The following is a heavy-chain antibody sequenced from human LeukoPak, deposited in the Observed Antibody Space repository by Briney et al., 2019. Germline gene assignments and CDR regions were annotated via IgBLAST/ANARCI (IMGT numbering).Heavy chain of an antibody. V-gene: IGHV3-23*01. CDR1: GFTFSSYA. Sequence: PGGSLRLSCAASGFTFSSYAMNWVRQAPGKGLEWGSAISGSGSGDSTYYADSVKGRFTISRDNSKNTLYLQMSSLRAEDTAVYYCAKIRAPAYDFWGQGTMVTVSS. CDR3: AKIRAPAYDF. CDR2: ISGSGSGDST. J-gene: IGHJ3*01. D-gene: IGHD3-3*02.